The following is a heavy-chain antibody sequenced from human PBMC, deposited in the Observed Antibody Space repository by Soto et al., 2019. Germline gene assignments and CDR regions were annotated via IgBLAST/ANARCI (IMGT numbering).Heavy chain of an antibody. CDR2: IYYSGST. V-gene: IGHV4-59*08. Sequence: PSETLSLTCTVYGGSISSYYWSWIRQPPGKGQEWIGYIYYSGSTNYNPSLKSRVTISVDTSKNQFSLKLPSVTAAATDVYYCKRHEGGAPADRPHDYWGKGALVTVSS. J-gene: IGHJ4*02. CDR1: GGSISSYY. CDR3: KRHEGGAPADRPHDY. D-gene: IGHD2-2*01.